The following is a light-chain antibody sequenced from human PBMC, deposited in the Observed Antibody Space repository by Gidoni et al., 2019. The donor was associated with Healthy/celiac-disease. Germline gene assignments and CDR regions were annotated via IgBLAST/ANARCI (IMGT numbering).Light chain of an antibody. J-gene: IGKJ4*02. CDR1: QSISSY. CDR3: QQSYSTPKLT. CDR2: AAS. Sequence: DIQLTQSPSSLSASVGDRVTLTCRASQSISSYLNWYQQKPGTAPKLLLYAASSLQGGVPSRFSGSGAGTDFTLIISSLQAEDFATYYCQQSYSTPKLTFGGGTKVEIK. V-gene: IGKV1-39*01.